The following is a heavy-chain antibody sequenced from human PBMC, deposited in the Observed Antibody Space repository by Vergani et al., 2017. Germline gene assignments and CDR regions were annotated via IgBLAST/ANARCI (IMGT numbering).Heavy chain of an antibody. D-gene: IGHD4-11*01. CDR2: IDHTGRP. CDR3: ARVNTETNGHLYYYYYMDG. Sequence: QVQLQQWGGGLLKPSETLSLTCVVHGGSFTSYHWTWIRQSPGEGLEWVADIDHTGRPDYNPSLKSRLTMSVDNYRNQFSLTLNSVTATDTAIYFCARVNTETNGHLYYYYYMDGWGQGTAVTVS. J-gene: IGHJ6*03. CDR1: GGSFTSYH. V-gene: IGHV4-34*01.